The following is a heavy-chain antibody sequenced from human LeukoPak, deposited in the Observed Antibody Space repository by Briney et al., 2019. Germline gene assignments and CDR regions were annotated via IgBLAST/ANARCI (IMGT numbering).Heavy chain of an antibody. J-gene: IGHJ4*02. CDR3: ARVGSNSWYYFHY. V-gene: IGHV3-21*01. CDR2: ISNSGRYI. CDR1: GFTFTSYI. D-gene: IGHD6-19*01. Sequence: GGSLRVSCAASGFTFTSYIMNWVRQVPGKGLEWVSSISNSGRYIYYADSMRGRFTISRDNAKNSLYLQMNNLRAEDTAVYFCARVGSNSWYYFHYWGQGTLVTVSS.